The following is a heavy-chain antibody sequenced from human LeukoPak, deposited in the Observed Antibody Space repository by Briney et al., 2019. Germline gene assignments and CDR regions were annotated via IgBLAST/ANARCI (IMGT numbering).Heavy chain of an antibody. CDR2: IYPGDSDT. D-gene: IGHD3-3*01. CDR3: ARHVGEDYDFWSGYFID. V-gene: IGHV5-51*01. J-gene: IGHJ4*02. CDR1: GYSFTSYW. Sequence: GESLKISCKGSGYSFTSYWNGWVRQMPGKGLEWMGIIYPGDSDTRYSPSFQGQVTISADKSISTAYLQWSSLKASDTAMYYCARHVGEDYDFWSGYFIDWGQGTLVTVSS.